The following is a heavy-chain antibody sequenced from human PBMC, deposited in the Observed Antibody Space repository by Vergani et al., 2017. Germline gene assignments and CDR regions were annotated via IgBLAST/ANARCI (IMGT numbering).Heavy chain of an antibody. CDR1: GGSISSSSYY. CDR3: ARRSDGYDVFYYYYYMDV. J-gene: IGHJ6*03. V-gene: IGHV4-39*01. CDR2: IYYSGST. D-gene: IGHD5-12*01. Sequence: QLQLQESGPGLVKPSETLSLTCTVSGGSISSSSYYWGWIRQPPGKWLEWIGSIYYSGSTYYNPSLKTLVTISVDTSKNQFSLKLSSVTAADTAVYYFARRSDGYDVFYYYYYMDVWGKGTTVTVSS.